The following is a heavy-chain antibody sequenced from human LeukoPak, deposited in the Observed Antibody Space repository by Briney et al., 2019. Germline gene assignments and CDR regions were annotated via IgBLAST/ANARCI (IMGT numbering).Heavy chain of an antibody. D-gene: IGHD6-13*01. Sequence: GGSLRLSCAASGFTFSSYWMHWVRQAPGKGLVWVSRINSDGSITIYADSVKGRFTISRDNAKNTLYLQMNSLRAEDTAVYYCVRDREYSSSWYVKYYMDVWGKGTTVTVSS. CDR2: INSDGSIT. CDR3: VRDREYSSSWYVKYYMDV. V-gene: IGHV3-74*01. CDR1: GFTFSSYW. J-gene: IGHJ6*03.